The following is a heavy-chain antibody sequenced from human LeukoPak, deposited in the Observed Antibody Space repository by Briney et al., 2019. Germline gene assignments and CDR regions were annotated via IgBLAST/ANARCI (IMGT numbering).Heavy chain of an antibody. Sequence: VKVSCKASGGTFSSYAISWVRQAPGQGLEWMGGIIPIFGTANYAQKFQGRVTITADESTSTAYMELSSLRSEDTAVYYCARAPLDTALAYYFDYWGQGTLVTVSS. D-gene: IGHD5-18*01. CDR3: ARAPLDTALAYYFDY. CDR1: GGTFSSYA. J-gene: IGHJ4*02. CDR2: IIPIFGTA. V-gene: IGHV1-69*13.